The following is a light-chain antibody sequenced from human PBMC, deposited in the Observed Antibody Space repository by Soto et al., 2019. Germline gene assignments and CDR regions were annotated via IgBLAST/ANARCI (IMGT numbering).Light chain of an antibody. CDR1: TFNIGNNF. Sequence: PSVSAAPGQKFTISCSGSTFNIGNNFVSWCQQLPGTAPKVLIYDNNQRPSGIPDRFSASKSGTSATLVITGLQTGDEAVYYCGTWDSTLSAYVFGTGTKVTVL. J-gene: IGLJ1*01. CDR3: GTWDSTLSAYV. V-gene: IGLV1-51*01. CDR2: DNN.